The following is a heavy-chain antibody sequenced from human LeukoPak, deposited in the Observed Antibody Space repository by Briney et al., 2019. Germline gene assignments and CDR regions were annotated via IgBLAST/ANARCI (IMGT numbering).Heavy chain of an antibody. D-gene: IGHD5-18*01. CDR2: IVNSGGST. Sequence: PGGSLRLSCVASRFTFSNYAMSWVRQAPGKGLEWVSGIVNSGGSTYYADSVKGRLTISRDNSKKTVYLQMSSLRGDDTAVYYCAKDRAGYSYGMFDSWGQGTLVTVSS. CDR1: RFTFSNYA. J-gene: IGHJ4*02. CDR3: AKDRAGYSYGMFDS. V-gene: IGHV3-23*01.